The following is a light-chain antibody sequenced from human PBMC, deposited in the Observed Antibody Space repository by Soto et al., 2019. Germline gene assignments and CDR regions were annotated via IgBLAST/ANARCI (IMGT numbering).Light chain of an antibody. V-gene: IGLV4-60*02. Sequence: QSVLTQSSSASASLGSSVKLTCTLSSGHSSYIIAWHQQQPGKAPRYLMKLERSGSYNKGSGVPDRFSGSSSGADRYLTISNLPFEDEADYYCETWDSNTRVFGGGTKLTVL. CDR1: SGHSSYI. CDR3: ETWDSNTRV. CDR2: LERSGSY. J-gene: IGLJ2*01.